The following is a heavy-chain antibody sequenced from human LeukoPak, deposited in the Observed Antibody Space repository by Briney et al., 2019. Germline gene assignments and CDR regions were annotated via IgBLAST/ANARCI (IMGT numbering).Heavy chain of an antibody. V-gene: IGHV3-23*01. J-gene: IGHJ5*02. D-gene: IGHD6-19*01. Sequence: SWESLTLSCAASGFSFSSYAMSWVGQAPGKGLEWVSAVSGSGGSPYYERSVKGRFTISRDNSKNPLYLQMNSLRAEDMAVYYCAKYGSMAGNHYFDPWGQGTLVTVSS. CDR2: VSGSGGSP. CDR1: GFSFSSYA. CDR3: AKYGSMAGNHYFDP.